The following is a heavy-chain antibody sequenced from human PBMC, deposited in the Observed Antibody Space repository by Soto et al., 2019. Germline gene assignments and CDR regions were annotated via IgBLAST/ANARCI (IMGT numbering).Heavy chain of an antibody. Sequence: GGSLRPSCVVSQLTFSGYVMSGVRQAPGRGLEGFANINEDGSETYYAESVRGRLPFSRDNAQNSLFLQMNSLRAEDTAVYYCARCITMVRGEVCRGRKYYYYGLDFWGQGTTVTVSS. CDR2: INEDGSET. V-gene: IGHV3-7*01. CDR3: ARCITMVRGEVCRGRKYYYYGLDF. CDR1: QLTFSGYV. D-gene: IGHD3-10*01. J-gene: IGHJ6*02.